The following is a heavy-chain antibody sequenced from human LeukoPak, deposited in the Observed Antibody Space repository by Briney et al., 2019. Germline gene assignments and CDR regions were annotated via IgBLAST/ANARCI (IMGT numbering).Heavy chain of an antibody. D-gene: IGHD2-2*01. J-gene: IGHJ5*02. CDR1: GFTFSSYA. Sequence: GGSLRLSCAASGFTFSSYAMSWVRQAPGKGLEWVSASSGCGGSTYYADSVKGPFTNSRDNSKNTLNLQMNGLKAEATAGYYGAKGGVPAAIFHNWLDPWGQGTLVTAAS. V-gene: IGHV3-23*01. CDR3: AKGGVPAAIFHNWLDP. CDR2: SSGCGGST.